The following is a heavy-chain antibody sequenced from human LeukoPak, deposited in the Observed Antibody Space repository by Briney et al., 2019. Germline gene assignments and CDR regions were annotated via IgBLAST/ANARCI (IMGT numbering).Heavy chain of an antibody. CDR2: IRGSSGST. D-gene: IGHD5-12*01. CDR3: AKEREYSGYEPLPNDY. V-gene: IGHV3-23*01. CDR1: GFTLRNYD. J-gene: IGHJ4*02. Sequence: GGSLRLSCAASGFTLRNYDINWVRQAPGKGLEWVSVIRGSSGSTYYTDSVKGRFTISRDDSKNTLYLQMNSLRAEDTAVYYCAKEREYSGYEPLPNDYWGQGTLVTVSS.